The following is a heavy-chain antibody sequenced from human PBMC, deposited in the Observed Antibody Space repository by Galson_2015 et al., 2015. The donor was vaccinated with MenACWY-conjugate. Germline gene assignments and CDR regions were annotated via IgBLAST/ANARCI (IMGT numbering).Heavy chain of an antibody. CDR2: ISAYNGNT. Sequence: QSGAEVKKPGASVTVSCTASGYTFTSYGISWVRQAPGQGLEWMGWISAYNGNTNYAQKLQGRVTMTTDTSTSTAYMELRSLRSDDTAVYYCARVRIYIVGAGDSAFDIWGQGTMVTVSS. CDR3: ARVRIYIVGAGDSAFDI. CDR1: GYTFTSYG. V-gene: IGHV1-18*04. J-gene: IGHJ3*02. D-gene: IGHD1-26*01.